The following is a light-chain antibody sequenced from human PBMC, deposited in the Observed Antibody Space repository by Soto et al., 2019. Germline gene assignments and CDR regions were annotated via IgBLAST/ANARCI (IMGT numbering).Light chain of an antibody. CDR3: QHHHNWPALHP. J-gene: IGKJ2*01. CDR2: GAS. V-gene: IGKV3-15*01. Sequence: EIVMTQSPATLSVSPGERATLSCRASQSVSSNLAWYQQKPGQAPRLLIYGASTRATGIPARFSCSGSGTELTLTISSGQSEDFAVYYCQHHHNWPALHPCGEGTELAIK. CDR1: QSVSSN.